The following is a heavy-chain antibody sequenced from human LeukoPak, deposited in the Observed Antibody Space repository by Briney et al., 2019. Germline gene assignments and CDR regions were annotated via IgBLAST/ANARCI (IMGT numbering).Heavy chain of an antibody. CDR3: ARELRRYGMDV. Sequence: PSETLSLTCTVSGGSISSYYWSWIRQPPGKGLEWIGYIYYSGSTNYNPSLKSRVTISVDTSKNQFSLKLSSVTAADTAVYYCARELRRYGMDVWGQGTTVTVSS. V-gene: IGHV4-59*01. D-gene: IGHD4-17*01. CDR2: IYYSGST. J-gene: IGHJ6*02. CDR1: GGSISSYY.